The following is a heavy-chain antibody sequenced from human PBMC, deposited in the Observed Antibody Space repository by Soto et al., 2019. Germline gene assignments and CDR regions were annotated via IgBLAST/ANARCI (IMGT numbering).Heavy chain of an antibody. V-gene: IGHV1-8*01. Sequence: GASVKVSCKASGYTFTSYDINWVRQATGQGLEWMGWMNPNSGNTGYAQKFQGRVTMTRNTSISTAYMELSSLRSEDTAVYYCARAVGVFGTIFGVVPRSYYYYMDVWGKGTKVTVSS. CDR2: MNPNSGNT. CDR1: GYTFTSYD. D-gene: IGHD3-3*01. J-gene: IGHJ6*03. CDR3: ARAVGVFGTIFGVVPRSYYYYMDV.